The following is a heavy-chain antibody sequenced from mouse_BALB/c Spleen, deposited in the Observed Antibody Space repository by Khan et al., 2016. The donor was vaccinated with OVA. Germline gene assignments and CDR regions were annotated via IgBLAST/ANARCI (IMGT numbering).Heavy chain of an antibody. CDR3: TRKDYYDYDPFPY. D-gene: IGHD2-4*01. Sequence: EVKLLESGPGLVKPSQSLSLTCTVTGYSITSEYAWNWIRQFPGNKLEWMGYINYSGSTRFNPSLKSQTSITRDTSKNQFFLQLNSVTTEDTATYYCTRKDYYDYDPFPYWGQGTLVTVSA. V-gene: IGHV3-2*02. CDR1: GYSITSEYA. J-gene: IGHJ3*01. CDR2: INYSGST.